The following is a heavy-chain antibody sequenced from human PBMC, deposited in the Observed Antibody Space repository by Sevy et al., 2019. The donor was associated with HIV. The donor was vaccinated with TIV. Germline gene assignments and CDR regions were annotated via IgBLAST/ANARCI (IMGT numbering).Heavy chain of an antibody. CDR3: AKEQGYYYDRTGEYYFDY. J-gene: IGHJ4*02. Sequence: GGSLRLSCAVSGFTFGNYAMSWVRQAPGKGLEWVSSITSSGDTTYYTDSVKGRFTISRDNSKNTLYLQMNSLRAEATAVYFCAKEQGYYYDRTGEYYFDYWGQGTLVTVSS. D-gene: IGHD3-22*01. V-gene: IGHV3-23*01. CDR2: ITSSGDTT. CDR1: GFTFGNYA.